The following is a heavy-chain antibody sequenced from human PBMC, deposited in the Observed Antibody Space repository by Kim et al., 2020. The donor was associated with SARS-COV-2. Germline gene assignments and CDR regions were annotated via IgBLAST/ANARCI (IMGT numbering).Heavy chain of an antibody. CDR3: TTDLQYYYDSSGYYYDLGY. CDR1: GFTFSNAW. V-gene: IGHV3-15*01. D-gene: IGHD3-22*01. Sequence: GGSLRLSCAASGFTFSNAWMSWVRQAPGKGLEWVGRIKSKTDGGTTDYAAPVKGRFTISRDDSKNTLYLQMNSLKTEDTAVYYCTTDLQYYYDSSGYYYDLGYWGQGTLVTVSS. J-gene: IGHJ4*02. CDR2: IKSKTDGGTT.